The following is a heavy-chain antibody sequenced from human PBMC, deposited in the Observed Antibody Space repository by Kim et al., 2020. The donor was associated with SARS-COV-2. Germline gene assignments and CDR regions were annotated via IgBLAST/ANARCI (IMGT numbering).Heavy chain of an antibody. D-gene: IGHD4-17*01. V-gene: IGHV1-8*01. Sequence: FQGRVTMTRNTSISTAYMELSSLRSEDTAVYYCARRPLPFYGDYYYDGMDVWGQGTTVTVSS. J-gene: IGHJ6*02. CDR3: ARRPLPFYGDYYYDGMDV.